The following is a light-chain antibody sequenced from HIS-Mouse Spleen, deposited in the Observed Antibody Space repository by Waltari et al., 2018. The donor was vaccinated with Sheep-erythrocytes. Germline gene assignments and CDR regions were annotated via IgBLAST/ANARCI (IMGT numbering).Light chain of an antibody. J-gene: IGLJ3*02. V-gene: IGLV2-8*01. CDR1: SSDVGGYNY. Sequence: QSALTQPPSASGSPGQSVTISCTGTSSDVGGYNYVSWYQQPPGKAPKLMIYEVSKRPSGVPDRFSGSKVGNTAALTVSGLQAEDEADYYCSSYAGSNNWVFGGGTKLTVL. CDR2: EVS. CDR3: SSYAGSNNWV.